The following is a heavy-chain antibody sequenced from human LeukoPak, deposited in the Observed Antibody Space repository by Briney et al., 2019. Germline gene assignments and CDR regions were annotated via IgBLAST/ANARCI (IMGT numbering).Heavy chain of an antibody. CDR2: FDPEDGET. J-gene: IGHJ4*02. CDR1: GYTLTELS. V-gene: IGHV1-24*01. Sequence: GASVKVSCKVSGYTLTELSMHWVRQAPGKGLEWMGGFDPEDGETIYAQKFQGRVTMIEDTSTDTAYMELSSLRSEDTAVYYCATSWIQIFDYWGQGTLVTVSS. CDR3: ATSWIQIFDY. D-gene: IGHD5-18*01.